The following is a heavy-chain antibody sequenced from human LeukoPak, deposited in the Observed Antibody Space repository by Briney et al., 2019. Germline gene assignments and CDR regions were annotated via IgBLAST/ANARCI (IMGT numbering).Heavy chain of an antibody. CDR1: GFTFSSYA. V-gene: IGHV3-23*01. J-gene: IGHJ4*02. D-gene: IGHD3-22*01. CDR3: AKSLEDSSGFDY. Sequence: GGSLRLSCAASGFTFSSYAMSWVRQAPGKGLEWVSAISGSGGSTYYADSVKGRFIISRDNSKNTLYLQMNSLRAEDTAVYYCAKSLEDSSGFDYWGQGTLVTVSS. CDR2: ISGSGGST.